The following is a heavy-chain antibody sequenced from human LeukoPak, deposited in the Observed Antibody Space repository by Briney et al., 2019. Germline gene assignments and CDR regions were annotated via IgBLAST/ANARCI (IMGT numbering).Heavy chain of an antibody. Sequence: SVKVSCKASGGTFSSYAISWVRQAPGQGLEWMGRIIPILGIANYAQKFQGRVTITADKSTSTAYMELSSLRSEDTAVYYCASSGNKADSSSWYPGGYWGQGTLVTVSS. J-gene: IGHJ4*02. CDR3: ASSGNKADSSSWYPGGY. CDR1: GGTFSSYA. CDR2: IIPILGIA. D-gene: IGHD6-13*01. V-gene: IGHV1-69*04.